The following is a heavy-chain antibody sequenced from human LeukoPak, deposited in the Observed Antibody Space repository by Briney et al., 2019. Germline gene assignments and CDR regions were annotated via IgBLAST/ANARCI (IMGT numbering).Heavy chain of an antibody. CDR1: GFTFSGSA. Sequence: GGSLRLSCAASGFTFSGSAMHWVRQASGKGLEWVGRIRSKANSYATAYAASVKGRFTISRDDSKNTAYLQMNSLKTEDTAVYYRIYGMDVWGQGTTVTVSS. CDR2: IRSKANSYAT. CDR3: IYGMDV. J-gene: IGHJ6*02. V-gene: IGHV3-73*01.